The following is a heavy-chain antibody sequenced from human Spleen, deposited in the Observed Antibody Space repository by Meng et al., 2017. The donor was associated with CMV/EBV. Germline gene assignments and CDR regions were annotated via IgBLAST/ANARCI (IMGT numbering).Heavy chain of an antibody. CDR2: IYPGDSDT. Sequence: SAYSFTTYWIACVRQMPGKGLEWMGIIYPGDSDTRYSPSFQGQVTISADKSSSTAYLQWSSLRSEDTAVYYCAAPFDYCSSTSCYGYWGQGTLVTVSS. V-gene: IGHV5-51*01. CDR1: AYSFTTYW. D-gene: IGHD2-2*01. J-gene: IGHJ4*02. CDR3: AAPFDYCSSTSCYGY.